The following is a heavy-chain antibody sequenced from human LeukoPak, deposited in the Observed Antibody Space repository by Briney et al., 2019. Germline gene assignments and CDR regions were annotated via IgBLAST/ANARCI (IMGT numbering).Heavy chain of an antibody. Sequence: SETLSLTCTVSGGSISSSSYYWGWIRQPPGKGLEWIGSIYYSGCTYYNPSLKSRVTISVDTSKNQFSLKLSSVTAADTAVYYCARQDCSSTSCYYEYYYYYGMDVWGQGTTVTVSS. J-gene: IGHJ6*02. V-gene: IGHV4-39*01. CDR2: IYYSGCT. D-gene: IGHD2-2*01. CDR1: GGSISSSSYY. CDR3: ARQDCSSTSCYYEYYYYYGMDV.